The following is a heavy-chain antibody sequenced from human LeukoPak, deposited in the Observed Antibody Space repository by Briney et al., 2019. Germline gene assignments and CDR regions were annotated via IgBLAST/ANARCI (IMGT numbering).Heavy chain of an antibody. J-gene: IGHJ4*02. CDR1: GFTFSSYW. CDR2: IKQDGSEK. Sequence: GGSLRLSCAASGFTFSSYWMSWVRQAPGKGLEWVANIKQDGSEKYYVDSVKGRFTISRDNAKNSLSLEMNRLRVEDTAVYYCVRQAGVHWGQGTLVTVSS. V-gene: IGHV3-7*01. CDR3: VRQAGVH.